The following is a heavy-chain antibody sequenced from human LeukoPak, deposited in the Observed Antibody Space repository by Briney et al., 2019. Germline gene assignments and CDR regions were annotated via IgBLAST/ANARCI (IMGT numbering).Heavy chain of an antibody. J-gene: IGHJ4*02. CDR3: AKPTQYYYGSGSTNCFDY. Sequence: AGGPLRLSCAASGFTFNSYAMSWVRQAPGKGLEWVSAISGSGGSTYYADSVKGRFTISSDNSKNTLYLQMNSLRAEDTAVYYCAKPTQYYYGSGSTNCFDYWGQGTLVTVSS. CDR2: ISGSGGST. D-gene: IGHD3-10*01. V-gene: IGHV3-23*01. CDR1: GFTFNSYA.